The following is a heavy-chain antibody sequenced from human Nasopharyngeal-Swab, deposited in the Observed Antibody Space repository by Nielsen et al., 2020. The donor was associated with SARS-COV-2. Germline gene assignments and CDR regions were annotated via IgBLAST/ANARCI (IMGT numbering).Heavy chain of an antibody. CDR3: AKDLVVVVPAAISYYYYMDV. J-gene: IGHJ6*03. V-gene: IGHV3-30*02. D-gene: IGHD2-2*02. Sequence: GESLKISCAASGFTFSSYGMHWVRQAPGKGLEWVAVIWYDGSNKYYADSVKGRFTISRDNSKNTLYLQMNSLRAEDTAVYYCAKDLVVVVPAAISYYYYMDVWGKGTTVTVSS. CDR2: IWYDGSNK. CDR1: GFTFSSYG.